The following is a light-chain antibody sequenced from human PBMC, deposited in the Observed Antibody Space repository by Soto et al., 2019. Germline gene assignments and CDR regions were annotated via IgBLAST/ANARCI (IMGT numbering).Light chain of an antibody. CDR2: WAS. Sequence: DIVMTQSPDSLAVSLGERATINCKSSQSVLYNFNNKNYLAWYQQKPGQPPKLLIYWASTRESGVPDRFSGSGSGTDFTLTSSSLQAEDVAVYCCQQYYSTPPYTFGQGTKLEIK. V-gene: IGKV4-1*01. CDR1: QSVLYNFNNKNY. CDR3: QQYYSTPPYT. J-gene: IGKJ2*01.